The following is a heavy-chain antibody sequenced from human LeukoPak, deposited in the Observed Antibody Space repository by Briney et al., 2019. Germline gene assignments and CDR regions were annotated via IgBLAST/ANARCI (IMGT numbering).Heavy chain of an antibody. V-gene: IGHV4-34*01. CDR1: GGSFSGYY. D-gene: IGHD3-22*01. J-gene: IGHJ4*02. CDR2: INHSGST. CDR3: ARQDYYESSGYYTIAY. Sequence: SETLSLTCAVYGGSFSGYYWSWIRQPPGKGLEWIGEINHSGSTNYNPSLKSRVTISVDTSKNQFSLKLSSVTAADTALYYCARQDYYESSGYYTIAYWGQGTLVTVSS.